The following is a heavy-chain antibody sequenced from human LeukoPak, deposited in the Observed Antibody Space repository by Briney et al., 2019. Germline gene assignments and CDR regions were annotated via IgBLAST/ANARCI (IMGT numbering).Heavy chain of an antibody. D-gene: IGHD3-22*01. V-gene: IGHV4-39*07. CDR2: IYYSGST. J-gene: IGHJ4*02. CDR3: ARGDTDYYDSRQYYFGY. Sequence: SETLSLTCTVSGGSISSSSYYWGWIRQPPGKGLEWIGSIYYSGSTYYNPSLKSRVTISVDTSKNQFSLKLSSVTAADTAVYYCARGDTDYYDSRQYYFGYWGQGTLVTVSS. CDR1: GGSISSSSYY.